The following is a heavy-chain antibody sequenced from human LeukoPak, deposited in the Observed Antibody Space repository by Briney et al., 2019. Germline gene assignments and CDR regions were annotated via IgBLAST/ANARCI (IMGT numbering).Heavy chain of an antibody. J-gene: IGHJ4*02. D-gene: IGHD6-19*01. CDR3: AKDIDSSGWATRGFDY. Sequence: GGSLRLSCAASGLTFSGRWMSWVRQAPGKGLEWVSLISWDGGSTYYADSVKGRFTISRDNSKNSLYLQMNSLRAEDTALYYCAKDIDSSGWATRGFDYWGQGTLVTVSS. CDR1: GLTFSGRW. CDR2: ISWDGGST. V-gene: IGHV3-43D*03.